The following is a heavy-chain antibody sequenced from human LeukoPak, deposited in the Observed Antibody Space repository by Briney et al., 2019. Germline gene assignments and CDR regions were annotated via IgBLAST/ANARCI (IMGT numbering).Heavy chain of an antibody. Sequence: GGSLRLSCAASGFHFSTHGMNWVRQAPGKGLEWVSGISPPGDITYYADSVMGRFTISRDNRKNTVSLQMNSLRAEDTALYYCVRDLDWGAFDVRGQGAMVTVSS. V-gene: IGHV3-23*01. D-gene: IGHD3/OR15-3a*01. CDR1: GFHFSTHG. CDR3: VRDLDWGAFDV. CDR2: ISPPGDIT. J-gene: IGHJ3*01.